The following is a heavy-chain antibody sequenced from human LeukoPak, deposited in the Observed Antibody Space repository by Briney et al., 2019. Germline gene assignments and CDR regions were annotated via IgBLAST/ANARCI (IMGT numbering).Heavy chain of an antibody. V-gene: IGHV3-48*01. CDR1: GFTFSSYE. Sequence: GGSLRLSCAASGFTFSSYEMNWVRQAPGKGLEWVSYISTRSSTIYYADSVKGRFTISRDNAKNSLYLQMNSLRAEDTAVYYCARDSGRWFGESLDYWGQGTLVTVSS. CDR3: ARDSGRWFGESLDY. CDR2: ISTRSSTI. D-gene: IGHD3-10*01. J-gene: IGHJ4*02.